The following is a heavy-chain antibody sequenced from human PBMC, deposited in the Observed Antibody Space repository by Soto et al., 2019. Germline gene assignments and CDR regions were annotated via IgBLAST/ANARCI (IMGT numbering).Heavy chain of an antibody. Sequence: SETLSLTCTVSGDSVTRSRYYWGWIRQPPGKGLEWIGSIYYSGSTYYNPSLKSRITISIDTSKNQFSLNMNSMTAADTAVYYCATEGGVVDANWFGPWGQGTLVTVSS. CDR1: GDSVTRSRYY. J-gene: IGHJ5*02. CDR3: ATEGGVVDANWFGP. V-gene: IGHV4-39*02. D-gene: IGHD3-22*01. CDR2: IYYSGST.